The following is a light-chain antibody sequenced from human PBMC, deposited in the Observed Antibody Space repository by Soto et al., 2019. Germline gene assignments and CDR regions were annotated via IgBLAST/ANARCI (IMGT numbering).Light chain of an antibody. J-gene: IGLJ2*01. CDR3: AAWDDSLNGVV. CDR2: SNN. CDR1: SSNIGSNT. Sequence: QSVLTQPPSASGTPGQRVTISCAGSSSNIGSNTVKWYQQLPGTAPKRLIYSNNQRPSGVPDRFSGSKSGTSASLAISGLESEDEDDDYCAAWDDSLNGVVFGGGTKLTVL. V-gene: IGLV1-44*01.